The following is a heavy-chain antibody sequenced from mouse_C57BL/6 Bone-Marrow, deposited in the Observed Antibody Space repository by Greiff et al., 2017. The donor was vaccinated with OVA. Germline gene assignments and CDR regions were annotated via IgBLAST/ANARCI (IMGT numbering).Heavy chain of an antibody. CDR3: ARGVVAPLDY. D-gene: IGHD1-1*01. Sequence: VQRVESGAELVKPGASVKISCKASGYAFSSYWMNWVKQRHGKGLEWIGQIYPGDGGTNYNGKFKGKATLTADKSSSTAYMQLRCLTADDSAVYFCARGVVAPLDYWGQGTTLTVSS. CDR2: IYPGDGGT. CDR1: GYAFSSYW. V-gene: IGHV1-80*01. J-gene: IGHJ2*01.